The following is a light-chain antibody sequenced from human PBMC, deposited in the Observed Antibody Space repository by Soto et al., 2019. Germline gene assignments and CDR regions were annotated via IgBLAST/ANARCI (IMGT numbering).Light chain of an antibody. CDR2: GAS. Sequence: EIVLTQFPATLSVSPGDRVTLSCRASESVSSDVAWYQQKPGQSPRLLIFGASTRATSIPARFTGSRSGTEFSLTISSLQSEDFAVYYCQQYSTWPRTFGQGTKVDIK. CDR3: QQYSTWPRT. V-gene: IGKV3-15*01. CDR1: ESVSSD. J-gene: IGKJ1*01.